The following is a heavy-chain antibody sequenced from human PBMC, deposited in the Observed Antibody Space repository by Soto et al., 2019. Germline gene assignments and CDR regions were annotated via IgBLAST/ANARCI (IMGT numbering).Heavy chain of an antibody. J-gene: IGHJ5*01. CDR2: ITTDKGKT. Sequence: ASVKVSCKTSGYTFTSYGISWVRQAPGQGLEWMGWITTDKGKTTYAQKFQGRVTMTTDTSTSTAYVHWSSLRASDSAMYYCARFGGAALSYNWFDSWGQGTLVTVSS. CDR1: GYTFTSYG. V-gene: IGHV1-18*01. CDR3: ARFGGAALSYNWFDS. D-gene: IGHD3-16*01.